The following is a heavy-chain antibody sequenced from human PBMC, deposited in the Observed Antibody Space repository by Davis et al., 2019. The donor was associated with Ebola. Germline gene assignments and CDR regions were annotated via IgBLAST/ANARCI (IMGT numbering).Heavy chain of an antibody. CDR2: IDYGGST. Sequence: MPSETLSLTCTVSGGSISSSSYFWAWIRQPAGKGLEWIGSIDYGGSTYYNPSLRSRVTISVDTSNNQFSLKLTSVTAADTAMYYCARALNPYSIGWYYFHYWGQGTLVTVSS. J-gene: IGHJ4*02. CDR1: GGSISSSSYF. CDR3: ARALNPYSIGWYYFHY. D-gene: IGHD6-19*01. V-gene: IGHV4-39*01.